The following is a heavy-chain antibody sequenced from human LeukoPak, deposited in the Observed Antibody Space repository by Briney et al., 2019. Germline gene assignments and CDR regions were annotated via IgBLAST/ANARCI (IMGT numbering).Heavy chain of an antibody. CDR2: LYYMRGA. J-gene: IGHJ1*01. CDR3: ADVYSITWDTRVRYFQH. Sequence: SETLSLTCTVSGGSISGYYWNWSRQPPGKGVEWIGNLYYMRGAWYKSSLKSRVTTSVDTSRNEFSLKLSSVTAADTAVYYCADVYSITWDTRVRYFQHWGQGTLVTVSS. D-gene: IGHD6-13*01. CDR1: GGSISGYY. V-gene: IGHV4-59*12.